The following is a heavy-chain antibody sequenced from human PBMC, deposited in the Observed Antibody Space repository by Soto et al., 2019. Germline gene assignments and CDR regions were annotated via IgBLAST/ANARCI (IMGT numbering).Heavy chain of an antibody. V-gene: IGHV4-31*03. Sequence: PSETLSLTCTVSGGSISSGGYYWSWIRQHPGKGLEWIGYIYYSGSTYYNPSLKSRVTISVDTSKNQFSLKLSSVTAADTAVYYCARGGETTPYYYYVRDVWAKGPTVPVPS. CDR3: ARGGETTPYYYYVRDV. CDR2: IYYSGST. D-gene: IGHD3-10*01. J-gene: IGHJ6*04. CDR1: GGSISSGGYY.